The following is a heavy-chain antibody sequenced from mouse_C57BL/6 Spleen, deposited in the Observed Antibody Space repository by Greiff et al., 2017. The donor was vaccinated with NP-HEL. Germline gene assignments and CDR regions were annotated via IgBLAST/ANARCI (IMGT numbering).Heavy chain of an antibody. Sequence: VQLQQSGAELVRPGTSVKLSCKASGYTFTSYWMHWVKQRPGQGLEWIGVIDPSDSYTNYNQKFKGQATLTVDTSSSTAYMQLSSLTSEDSAVYYGARSYYHGSRDYAMDYWGQGTSVTVSA. CDR2: IDPSDSYT. J-gene: IGHJ4*01. CDR3: ARSYYHGSRDYAMDY. V-gene: IGHV1-59*01. D-gene: IGHD1-1*01. CDR1: GYTFTSYW.